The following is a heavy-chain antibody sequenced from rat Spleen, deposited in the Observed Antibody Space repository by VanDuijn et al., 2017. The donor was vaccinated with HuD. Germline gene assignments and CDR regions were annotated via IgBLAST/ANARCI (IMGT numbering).Heavy chain of an antibody. J-gene: IGHJ3*01. Sequence: EVQLQESGPGLVKPSQSLSLTCSVTGHSITSTYRWNWIRKFPGNKLEWMGYINSAGNTNYNPSLKSLVSITMDTSKNQFLLQVNSLSTEDTATYYCARSEGAHYYLPFADWGQGSLVTVSS. V-gene: IGHV3-3*01. D-gene: IGHD1-1*01. CDR2: INSAGNT. CDR3: ARSEGAHYYLPFAD. CDR1: GHSITSTYR.